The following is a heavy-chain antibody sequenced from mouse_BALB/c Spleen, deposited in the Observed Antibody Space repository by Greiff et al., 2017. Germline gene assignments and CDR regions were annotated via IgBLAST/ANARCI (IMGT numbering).Heavy chain of an antibody. CDR1: GYTFTSYY. V-gene: IGHV1S81*02. D-gene: IGHD2-3*01. CDR2: INPSNGGT. CDR3: TSDGYYYAVDY. J-gene: IGHJ4*01. Sequence: QVKLKESGAELVKPGASVKLSCKASGYTFTSYYMYWVKQRPGQGLEWVGEINPSNGGTNFNEKFKSKATLTVDKSSSTAYMQLSSLTSEDSAVYYCTSDGYYYAVDYWGQGTSVTVSS.